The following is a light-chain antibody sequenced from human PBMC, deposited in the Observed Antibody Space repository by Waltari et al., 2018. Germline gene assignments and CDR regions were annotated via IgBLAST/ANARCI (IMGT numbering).Light chain of an antibody. V-gene: IGKV3-11*01. CDR2: DAS. J-gene: IGKJ4*01. CDR3: QQRSNWPLT. Sequence: EIVLTQSPATLSLSPGERATLSFRASQSVSNYLAWYQQKPGQAPRLLIYDASNRATGIPPRFSGCGSVSDFTLTIRSLEPEDFAVYYCQQRSNWPLTFGGGTKVEIK. CDR1: QSVSNY.